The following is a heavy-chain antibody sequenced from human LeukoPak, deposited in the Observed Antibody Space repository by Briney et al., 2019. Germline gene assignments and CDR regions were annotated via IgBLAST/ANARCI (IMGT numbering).Heavy chain of an antibody. Sequence: GGSLRLSCAASRFTFSSYSMNWVRQAPGKGLEWVSSIGSSSSYIYYADSVKGRFTISRDNAKNTLYLQMNSLRAEDTAVYYCARAEQMEATIGYWGQGTLVTVSS. CDR3: ARAEQMEATIGY. CDR2: IGSSSSYI. V-gene: IGHV3-21*01. D-gene: IGHD5-24*01. CDR1: RFTFSSYS. J-gene: IGHJ4*02.